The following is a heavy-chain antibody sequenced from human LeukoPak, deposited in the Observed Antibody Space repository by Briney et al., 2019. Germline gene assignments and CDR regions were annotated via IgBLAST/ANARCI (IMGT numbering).Heavy chain of an antibody. V-gene: IGHV3-30*18. CDR2: ISYDGSNK. CDR1: GFTFSSYG. D-gene: IGHD6-19*01. CDR3: AKGEPYSSGWSNTPRDFDY. Sequence: GGSLRLSCAASGFTFSSYGMHWVRQAPGKGLEWVAVISYDGSNKYYADSVKGRFTISRDNSKNTLYLQMNSLRAEDTAVYYCAKGEPYSSGWSNTPRDFDYWGQGTLVTVSS. J-gene: IGHJ4*02.